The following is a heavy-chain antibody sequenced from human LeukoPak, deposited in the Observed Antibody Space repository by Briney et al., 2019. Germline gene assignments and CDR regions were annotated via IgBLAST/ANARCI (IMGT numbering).Heavy chain of an antibody. D-gene: IGHD3-10*01. CDR2: ISYDGSNK. Sequence: PGRSLRLSCAASGFTFSSYGMHWVRQAPGKGLEWVAVISYDGSNKYYAYSVKGRFTISRDNSKNTLYLQMNSLRAADTAVYYCARVHYYGSGSYYNYFDYWGQGTLVTVSS. J-gene: IGHJ4*01. CDR3: ARVHYYGSGSYYNYFDY. V-gene: IGHV3-30*03. CDR1: GFTFSSYG.